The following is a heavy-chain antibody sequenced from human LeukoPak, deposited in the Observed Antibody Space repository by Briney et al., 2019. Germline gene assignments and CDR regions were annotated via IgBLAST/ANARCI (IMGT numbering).Heavy chain of an antibody. CDR3: ARGPRGYSYGAFDY. D-gene: IGHD5-18*01. J-gene: IGHJ4*02. Sequence: PGGSLRLSCAASRFTFSSYSMNWVRQAPGKGLEWVSYISSSSTIYYADSVKGRFTISRDNAKNSLYMQMNSLRAEDTAVYYCARGPRGYSYGAFDYWGQGTLVTVSS. CDR2: ISSSSTI. V-gene: IGHV3-48*01. CDR1: RFTFSSYS.